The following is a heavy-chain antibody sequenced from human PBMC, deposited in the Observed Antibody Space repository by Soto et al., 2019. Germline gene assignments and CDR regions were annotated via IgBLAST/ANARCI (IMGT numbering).Heavy chain of an antibody. CDR2: IIPTLGIA. Sequence: ASVKVSCKASGGTFSSYTISWVRQAPGQGLEWMGRIIPTLGIANYAQKFQGRVTITADKSTSTAYMELRSLRSDDTAVYYCARDLSGIEAPQGVWGQGTTVTLSS. CDR3: ARDLSGIEAPQGV. CDR1: GGTFSSYT. D-gene: IGHD6-13*01. V-gene: IGHV1-69*04. J-gene: IGHJ6*02.